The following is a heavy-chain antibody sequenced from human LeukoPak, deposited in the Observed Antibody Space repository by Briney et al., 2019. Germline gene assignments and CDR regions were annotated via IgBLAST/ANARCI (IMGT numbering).Heavy chain of an antibody. CDR2: IYYSGST. Sequence: SETLSLTCTVSGGSISSYYWSWIRQPPGKGLEWIGYIYYSGSTNYNPSLKSRITISVDTSKNQFSLKLSSVTAADTAVYYCARERDTAMVICDWGQGTLVTVSS. D-gene: IGHD5-18*01. J-gene: IGHJ4*02. V-gene: IGHV4-59*12. CDR3: ARERDTAMVICD. CDR1: GGSISSYY.